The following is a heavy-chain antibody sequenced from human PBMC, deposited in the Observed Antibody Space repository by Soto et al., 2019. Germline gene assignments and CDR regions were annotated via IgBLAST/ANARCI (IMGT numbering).Heavy chain of an antibody. CDR1: GGTFSSYA. D-gene: IGHD2-21*02. V-gene: IGHV1-69*01. CDR2: IIPIFGTA. J-gene: IGHJ1*01. Sequence: QVQLVQSGAEVKKPGSSVKVSCKASGGTFSSYAISWVRQAPGQGLEWMGGIIPIFGTANYAQKFQGRVTITADESTSIAYLELSSLRSEDTAVYYCAKSSERYCGGDCYWGAEDFQHWGQGTLVTVFS. CDR3: AKSSERYCGGDCYWGAEDFQH.